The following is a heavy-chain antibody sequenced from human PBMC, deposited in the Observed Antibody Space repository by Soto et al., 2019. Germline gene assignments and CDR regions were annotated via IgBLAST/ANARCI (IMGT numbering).Heavy chain of an antibody. CDR1: GGSISSSSYY. V-gene: IGHV4-39*01. J-gene: IGHJ6*02. CDR2: IYYSGST. Sequence: QLQLQESGPGLVKPSETLSLTCTVSGGSISSSSYYWGWIRQPPGKGLEWIGSIYYSGSTYYNPSLKSRVTISVDTSKNQFSLKLSSVTAADTAVYYCARLYYGGNPPGGMDVWGQGTTVTVSS. D-gene: IGHD4-17*01. CDR3: ARLYYGGNPPGGMDV.